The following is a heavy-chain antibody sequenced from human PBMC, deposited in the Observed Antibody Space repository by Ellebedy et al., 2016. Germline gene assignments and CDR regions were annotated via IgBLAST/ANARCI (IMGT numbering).Heavy chain of an antibody. D-gene: IGHD3-10*01. CDR1: GFTFSSYW. Sequence: GESLKISCAASGFTFSSYWMSWVRQAPGKGLEWVANIKQDGSEKYYVDSVKGRFTISRDNAKNSLYLQMNSLRAEDTAVYYCARVGGVIYYFDYWGQGTLVTVSS. J-gene: IGHJ4*02. V-gene: IGHV3-7*01. CDR2: IKQDGSEK. CDR3: ARVGGVIYYFDY.